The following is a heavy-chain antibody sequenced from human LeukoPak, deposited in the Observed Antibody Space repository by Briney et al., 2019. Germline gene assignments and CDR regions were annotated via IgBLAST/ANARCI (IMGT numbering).Heavy chain of an antibody. J-gene: IGHJ4*02. D-gene: IGHD3-22*01. CDR1: GFTFSNSA. CDR2: IGVGGSST. V-gene: IGHV3-23*01. CDR3: ANRYYDSSALSDY. Sequence: GGSLRLSCAASGFTFSNSAMSWVRQAPGKGLEWVSTIGVGGSSTYYADSVKGRFTISRDNSRNTLYLQMNSLRAEDTAVYYCANRYYDSSALSDYWGQGTLVTVSS.